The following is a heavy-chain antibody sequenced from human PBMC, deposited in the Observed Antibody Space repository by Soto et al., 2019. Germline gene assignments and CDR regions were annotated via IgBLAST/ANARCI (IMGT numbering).Heavy chain of an antibody. CDR1: GFTFSSYA. J-gene: IGHJ3*02. CDR2: VSSSDTGT. CDR3: AAGVRSRLRGFDI. V-gene: IGHV3-23*01. Sequence: GGSLRLSCAASGFTFSSYAMSWVRQAPGKGLEWVSTVSSSDTGTYYADSVKGRLTISRDNSKNTLYLQVNSLVAAAKAVYYCAAGVRSRLRGFDIWGQGTMVTVSS. D-gene: IGHD2-21*02.